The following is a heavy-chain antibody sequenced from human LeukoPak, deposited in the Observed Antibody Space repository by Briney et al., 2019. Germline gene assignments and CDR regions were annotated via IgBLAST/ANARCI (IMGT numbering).Heavy chain of an antibody. J-gene: IGHJ4*02. Sequence: GGSLRLSCATSGFTFSSYAFHWVRQAPGKGLEWVATMSFDVNNKYYADSVRGRFTISRDNSKNTLYLQMNSLRAEDTAVYSCARGYCTSSSCYNDYWGQGTLVTVSS. D-gene: IGHD2-2*02. CDR2: MSFDVNNK. CDR3: ARGYCTSSSCYNDY. V-gene: IGHV3-30*04. CDR1: GFTFSSYA.